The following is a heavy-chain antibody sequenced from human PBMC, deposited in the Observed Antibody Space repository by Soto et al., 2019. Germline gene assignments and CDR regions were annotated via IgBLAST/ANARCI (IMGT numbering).Heavy chain of an antibody. Sequence: QLQLQESGSGLVKPSQTLSLTCAVSGGSISSGGYSWGWIRQPPGKGLEWIGYIDHSGSTYYNPSLKSRVTISVDRSKNQCSLKLSSVTAEDTAVYYCARGQVVAAQHWGQGTLVTVSS. J-gene: IGHJ4*02. CDR3: ARGQVVAAQH. D-gene: IGHD2-15*01. CDR2: IDHSGST. CDR1: GGSISSGGYS. V-gene: IGHV4-30-2*01.